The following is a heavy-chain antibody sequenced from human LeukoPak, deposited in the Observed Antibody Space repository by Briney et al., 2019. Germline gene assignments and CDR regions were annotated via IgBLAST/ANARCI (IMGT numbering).Heavy chain of an antibody. CDR2: IKTKTDGGTT. CDR1: GFTFSSAW. Sequence: GGSLRLSCAASGFTFSSAWMSWVRQAPGQGLEWLGRIKTKTDGGTTDYAAPVKGRFTISRDDSKDTLYLRMNSLKSDDTAVYYCANIFGGNSHRSDYWGQGTLVTVSS. J-gene: IGHJ4*02. V-gene: IGHV3-15*01. CDR3: ANIFGGNSHRSDY. D-gene: IGHD4-23*01.